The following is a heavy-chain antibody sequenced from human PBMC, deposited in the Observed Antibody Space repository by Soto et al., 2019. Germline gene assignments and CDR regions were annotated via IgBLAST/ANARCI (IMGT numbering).Heavy chain of an antibody. D-gene: IGHD6-13*01. CDR3: AKSIDGHTRSWPH. Sequence: EVQLLESGGGLVQPGGSLRLSCAASGFTFSSFTMNWVRQAPGKGLEWVSGITISGDRTSYADSVKGRFTISRDNSKNTLFLQMNSLRIEDTAVYYCAKSIDGHTRSWPHWGQGTLVTVSS. V-gene: IGHV3-23*01. CDR2: ITISGDRT. J-gene: IGHJ1*01. CDR1: GFTFSSFT.